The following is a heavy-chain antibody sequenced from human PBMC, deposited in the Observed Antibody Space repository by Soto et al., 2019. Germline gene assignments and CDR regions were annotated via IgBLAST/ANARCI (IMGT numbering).Heavy chain of an antibody. V-gene: IGHV3-33*01. CDR1: GFTFSSYG. CDR3: ASDLRGHYYYYGMDV. J-gene: IGHJ6*02. D-gene: IGHD3-10*01. Sequence: GGSLRLSCAASGFTFSSYGMHWVRQAPGKGLEWVAVIWYDGSNKYYADSVKGRFTISRDNSKNTLYLQINSLRAEDTAVYYCASDLRGHYYYYGMDVWGQGTTVTVSS. CDR2: IWYDGSNK.